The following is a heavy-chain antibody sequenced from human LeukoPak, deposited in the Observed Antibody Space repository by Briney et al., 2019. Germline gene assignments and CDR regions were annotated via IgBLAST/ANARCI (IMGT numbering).Heavy chain of an antibody. D-gene: IGHD4-17*01. CDR1: GFTFRTYW. CDR2: IKPDGSEK. J-gene: IGHJ4*02. CDR3: AKEIWPTVTTPGRTYFDY. V-gene: IGHV3-7*01. Sequence: GGSLRLSCATSGFTFRTYWMNWVRQVPGKGLEWVANIKPDGSEKYYVDSVKGRFTISRDNSKNTLYLQMNSLRAEDTAVYYCAKEIWPTVTTPGRTYFDYWGQGTLVTVSS.